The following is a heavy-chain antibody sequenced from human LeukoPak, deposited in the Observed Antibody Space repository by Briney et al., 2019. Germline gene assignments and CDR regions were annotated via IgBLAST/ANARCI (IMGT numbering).Heavy chain of an antibody. J-gene: IGHJ4*02. CDR1: DGSISSGSYC. Sequence: SQTLSLTCTVSDGSISSGSYCWSWIRQSAGKGLEWIGRVYTSGSTNYNPSLKSRVTISVDTSKNQFSLKLSSVTAADTAVYYCARLPIRGWLQLERWYFDYWGQGTLVTVSS. D-gene: IGHD5-24*01. V-gene: IGHV4-61*02. CDR2: VYTSGST. CDR3: ARLPIRGWLQLERWYFDY.